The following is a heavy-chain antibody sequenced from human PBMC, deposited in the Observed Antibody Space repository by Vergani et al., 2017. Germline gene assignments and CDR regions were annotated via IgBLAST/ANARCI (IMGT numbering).Heavy chain of an antibody. CDR3: AREGQQLVFTTDYYYYYYMDV. Sequence: QVQLVQSGAEVKKPGASVKVSCKASGYTFTSYGISWVRQAPGQGLEWMGWISAYNGNTNYAQKLQGRVTMTTDTSTSTAYMELRSLRSDDTAVYYCAREGQQLVFTTDYYYYYYMDVWGKGTTVTVSS. J-gene: IGHJ6*03. V-gene: IGHV1-18*01. CDR1: GYTFTSYG. D-gene: IGHD6-13*01. CDR2: ISAYNGNT.